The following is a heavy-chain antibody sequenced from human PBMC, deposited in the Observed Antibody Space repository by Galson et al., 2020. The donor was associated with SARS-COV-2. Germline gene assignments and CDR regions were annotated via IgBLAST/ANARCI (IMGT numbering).Heavy chain of an antibody. CDR1: GESFNDHY. J-gene: IGHJ4*02. CDR2: ISPTGST. D-gene: IGHD6-25*01. CDR3: ARGQRQVNMCRMIVRSVAFDFDS. V-gene: IGHV4-34*01. Sequence: SETLSLTCAVYGESFNDHYWSWIRQPPGKGLEWIGEISPTGSTHYSPYLKSRITRSADNSKNQFSLKLTSVTAADTAVYFCARGQRQVNMCRMIVRSVAFDFDSLGPGTMVPGSS.